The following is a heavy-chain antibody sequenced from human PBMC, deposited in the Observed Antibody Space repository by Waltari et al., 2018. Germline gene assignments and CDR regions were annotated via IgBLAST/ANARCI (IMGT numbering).Heavy chain of an antibody. Sequence: QVQLVESGGGVVQPGRSLRLSCAASGFTFSSYAMHWVRQAPGKGLEGVAVISYDGSNKYYADSVKGRFTISRDNSKNTLYLQMNSLSAEDTAVYYCARDIALMVQGASYYYYGMDVWGQGTTVTVSS. CDR1: GFTFSSYA. V-gene: IGHV3-30-3*01. CDR2: ISYDGSNK. D-gene: IGHD3-10*01. J-gene: IGHJ6*02. CDR3: ARDIALMVQGASYYYYGMDV.